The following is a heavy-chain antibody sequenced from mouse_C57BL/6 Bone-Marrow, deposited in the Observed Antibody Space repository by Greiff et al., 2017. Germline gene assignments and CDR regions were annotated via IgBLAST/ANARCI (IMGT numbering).Heavy chain of an antibody. D-gene: IGHD2-5*01. Sequence: QVQLQQSGAELVKPGASVKLSCKASGYTFTSYWMHWVKQRPGQGLEWIGMIHPNSGSTNYNEKFKSKATLTVDKSSSTAYMQLSSLTSEDSAVYYCAAYSNYEAMDYWGQGTSVTVSS. J-gene: IGHJ4*01. CDR3: AAYSNYEAMDY. V-gene: IGHV1-64*01. CDR1: GYTFTSYW. CDR2: IHPNSGST.